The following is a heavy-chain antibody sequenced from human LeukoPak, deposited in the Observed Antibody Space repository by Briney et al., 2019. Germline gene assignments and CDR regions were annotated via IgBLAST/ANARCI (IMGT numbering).Heavy chain of an antibody. Sequence: SVKVSCKASGGAFSSYAISWVRQAPGQGLEWMGGIIPIFGTANYAQKFQGRVTITADESTSTAYMELSSLRSEDTAVYYCASRYCSSTSCYTASDYWGQGTLVTVSS. D-gene: IGHD2-2*02. CDR1: GGAFSSYA. J-gene: IGHJ4*02. V-gene: IGHV1-69*01. CDR2: IIPIFGTA. CDR3: ASRYCSSTSCYTASDY.